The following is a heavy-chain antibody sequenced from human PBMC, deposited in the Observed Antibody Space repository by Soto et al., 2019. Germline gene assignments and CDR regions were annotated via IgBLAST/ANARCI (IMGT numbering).Heavy chain of an antibody. J-gene: IGHJ4*02. Sequence: QGQLQQSGPGLVKPSQTLSLTCVISADNVSTNSAGWNWIRQSPSRGLEWLGSTYYRSKWNTDSATSVRGRITVNPDTSKNQFSLQLTSVTPEDTGVYYCASNSWNAPPAFDFGGQGIQVTVSS. CDR2: TYYRSKWNT. D-gene: IGHD1-1*01. CDR3: ASNSWNAPPAFDF. V-gene: IGHV6-1*01. CDR1: ADNVSTNSAG.